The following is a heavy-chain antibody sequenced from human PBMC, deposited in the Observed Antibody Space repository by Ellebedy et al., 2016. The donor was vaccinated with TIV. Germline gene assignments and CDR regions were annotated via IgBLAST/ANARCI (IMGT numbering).Heavy chain of an antibody. D-gene: IGHD3-3*01. Sequence: GESLKISXAASGFTFSSYSMNWVRQAPGKGLEWVSSISSSSSYIYYADSVKGRFTISRDNAKNSLYLQMNSLRAEDTAVYYCANWGDFWSGYYRPATPSMNYFDYWGQGTLVTVSS. V-gene: IGHV3-21*01. CDR3: ANWGDFWSGYYRPATPSMNYFDY. CDR1: GFTFSSYS. CDR2: ISSSSSYI. J-gene: IGHJ4*02.